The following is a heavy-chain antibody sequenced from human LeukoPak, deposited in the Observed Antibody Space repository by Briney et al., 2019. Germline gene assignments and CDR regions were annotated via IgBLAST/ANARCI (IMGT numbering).Heavy chain of an antibody. J-gene: IGHJ6*03. CDR1: GFTFNSYG. V-gene: IGHV3-30*02. CDR2: IRYDGNNK. Sequence: GGSLRLSCAASGFTFNSYGMHWVRQAPGKGLEWVAFIRYDGNNKYYADSVKGRITISRDNSKNTLYLQMNSLRPEDTAVYYCAKDPVRGYYMDVWGKGTTVTISS. CDR3: AKDPVRGYYMDV. D-gene: IGHD2/OR15-2a*01.